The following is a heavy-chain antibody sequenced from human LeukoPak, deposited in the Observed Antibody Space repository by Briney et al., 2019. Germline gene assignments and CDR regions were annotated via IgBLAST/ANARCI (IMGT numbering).Heavy chain of an antibody. CDR3: ARHSYGYDCFDY. V-gene: IGHV4-59*01. CDR2: IYYSGST. CDR1: GGSISSYY. Sequence: SETLYLTCTVSGGSISSYYWSWIRQPPGKGLEWIGYIYYSGSTNYNPSLKSRVTISVDTSKNQFSLKLSSVTAADTAVYYCARHSYGYDCFDYWGQGTLVTVSS. D-gene: IGHD5-18*01. J-gene: IGHJ4*02.